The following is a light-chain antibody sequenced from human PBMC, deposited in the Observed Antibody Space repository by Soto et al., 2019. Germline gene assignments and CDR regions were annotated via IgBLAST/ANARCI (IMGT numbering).Light chain of an antibody. CDR3: HQSYNAPRT. CDR1: ESISNY. J-gene: IGKJ2*01. CDR2: AAS. Sequence: DIQMTQSPFSLSAYVGDRVTITCRASESISNYLNWYQQRPGKAPKLLIYAASNLQSGVPSRFSGSGSGTDFTLSVSSLQPEDFATYYCHQSYNAPRTFGQGTKLEIK. V-gene: IGKV1-39*01.